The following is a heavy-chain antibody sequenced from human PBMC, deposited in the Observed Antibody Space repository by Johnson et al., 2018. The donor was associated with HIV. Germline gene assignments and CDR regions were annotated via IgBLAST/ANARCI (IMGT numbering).Heavy chain of an antibody. CDR2: ISYDGSNK. V-gene: IGHV3-30*04. Sequence: QVQLVESGGGVVQPGRFLRLSCAASGFTFSSYAMHWVRQAPGKGLEWVAVISYDGSNKYYADSVKGRFTISRDNSKNTLYLQMNSQRAEDTAVYYCASTSSGWLYAFYIWGQGTMVTFSS. D-gene: IGHD6-19*01. CDR3: ASTSSGWLYAFYI. CDR1: GFTFSSYA. J-gene: IGHJ3*02.